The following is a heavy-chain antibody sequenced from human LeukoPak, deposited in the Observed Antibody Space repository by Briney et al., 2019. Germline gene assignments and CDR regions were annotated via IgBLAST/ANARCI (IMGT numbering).Heavy chain of an antibody. CDR1: GFTVSSNY. CDR2: LYSGGTT. D-gene: IGHD2-2*01. Sequence: GGSLRLSCAASGFTVSSNYTNWVRQAPGRGLEWVSVLYSGGTTYYVDSVKGRFTISGDNSKNTLYLQMNSLRAEDTAVYYCARDCISTSCTDAFDIWGQGTTVTVSS. J-gene: IGHJ3*02. CDR3: ARDCISTSCTDAFDI. V-gene: IGHV3-66*01.